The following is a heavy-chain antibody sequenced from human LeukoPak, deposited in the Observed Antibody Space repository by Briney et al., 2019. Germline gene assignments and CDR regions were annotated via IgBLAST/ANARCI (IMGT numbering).Heavy chain of an antibody. CDR1: GGSISSGGYY. J-gene: IGHJ6*02. CDR3: ARDVHEWLGPWDYYYGMDV. CDR2: IYYSGST. D-gene: IGHD3-3*01. Sequence: SETLSLTCTVSGGSISSGGYYWSWIRQHPGKGLEWIGNIYYSGSTYYNPSLKSRVTISVDTSKNQFSLKLSSVTAADTAVYYCARDVHEWLGPWDYYYGMDVWGQGTTVTVSS. V-gene: IGHV4-31*03.